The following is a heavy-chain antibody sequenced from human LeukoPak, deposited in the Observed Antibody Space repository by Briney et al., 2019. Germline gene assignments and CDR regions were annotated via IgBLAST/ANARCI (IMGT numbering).Heavy chain of an antibody. Sequence: PGGSLRLSCAASGFTFSSYAMSWVRQAPGKGLEWVSAISGSGGSTYYADSVKGRFTISRDNSKNTLYLQMNSLRAEDTAVYYCAKDGRPECYDFWSGYYYYYYYYMDVWGKGTTVTVSS. V-gene: IGHV3-23*01. CDR2: ISGSGGST. CDR3: AKDGRPECYDFWSGYYYYYYYYMDV. D-gene: IGHD3-3*01. J-gene: IGHJ6*03. CDR1: GFTFSSYA.